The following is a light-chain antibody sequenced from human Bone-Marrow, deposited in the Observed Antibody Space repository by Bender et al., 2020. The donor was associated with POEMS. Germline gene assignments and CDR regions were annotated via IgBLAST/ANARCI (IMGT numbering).Light chain of an antibody. J-gene: IGLJ3*02. Sequence: QSVLTQPPSASGTPGQRVTISCSGGSSNIGINTVNWYQQFPGTAPEVLIHSNNQRPSGVPDRFSGSKSGTSASLAITGLQAEDEGDYYCQSYDNSLGGWVFGGGTKLTVL. CDR3: QSYDNSLGGWV. CDR2: SNN. CDR1: SSNIGINT. V-gene: IGLV1-44*01.